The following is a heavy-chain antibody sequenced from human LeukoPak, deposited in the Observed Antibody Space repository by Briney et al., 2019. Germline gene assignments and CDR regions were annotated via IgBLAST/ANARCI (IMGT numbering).Heavy chain of an antibody. D-gene: IGHD1-14*01. V-gene: IGHV4-4*07. J-gene: IGHJ6*02. CDR1: GGSFSNYY. Sequence: SETLSLTCTVSGGSFSNYYWSGIRQPAGKGLEWIGRIYTSGSTNYNPSVKSRVTMSVDTSNNQFSLKLTSVTAADTAVYYCARQPPQYYGMDVWGQGTTVTVCS. CDR2: IYTSGST. CDR3: ARQPPQYYGMDV.